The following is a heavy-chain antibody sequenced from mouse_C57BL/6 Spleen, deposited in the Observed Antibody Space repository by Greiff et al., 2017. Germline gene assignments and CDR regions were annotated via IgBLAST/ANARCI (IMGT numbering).Heavy chain of an antibody. Sequence: QVQLQQSGPELVKPGASVKISCKASGYAFSSSWMNWVKQRPGKGLEWIGRIYPGDGDTNYNGKFKGKATLTADKSSSTAYMQLSSLTSEDSAVYFCARWGGYSLRYFDVWGTGTTVTVSS. J-gene: IGHJ1*03. D-gene: IGHD2-3*01. V-gene: IGHV1-82*01. CDR1: GYAFSSSW. CDR3: ARWGGYSLRYFDV. CDR2: IYPGDGDT.